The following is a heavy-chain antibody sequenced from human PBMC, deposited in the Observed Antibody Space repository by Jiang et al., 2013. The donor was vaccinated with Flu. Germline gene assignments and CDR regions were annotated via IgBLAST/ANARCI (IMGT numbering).Heavy chain of an antibody. V-gene: IGHV3-23*01. Sequence: QLLESGGGLVQPGGSLRLSCAASGFTFSGYAMSWVRQAPGKGLEWVSAISGSGGSTYYADSVKGRFTISRDNSKNTLYLQMNSLRAEDTAVYYCAKSLDGGSGIYYYYMDVWGKGTTVTVSS. CDR3: AKSLDGGSGIYYYYMDV. CDR2: ISGSGGST. CDR1: GFTFSGYA. D-gene: IGHD3-10*01. J-gene: IGHJ6*03.